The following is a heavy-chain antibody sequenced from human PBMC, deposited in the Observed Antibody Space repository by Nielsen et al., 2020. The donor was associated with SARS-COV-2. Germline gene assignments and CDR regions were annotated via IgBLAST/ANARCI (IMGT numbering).Heavy chain of an antibody. V-gene: IGHV3-30-3*01. CDR2: ISYDGDNK. J-gene: IGHJ4*02. CDR1: GFTFSNYT. D-gene: IGHD6-13*01. Sequence: GGSLRLSCAASGFTFSNYTIHWVRQAPGKGLEWVAVISYDGDNKYYGDSVKGRFTISRDNAKNSLYLQMNSLRAEDTAVYYCARVIAAAGPVAYWGQGTLVTVSS. CDR3: ARVIAAAGPVAY.